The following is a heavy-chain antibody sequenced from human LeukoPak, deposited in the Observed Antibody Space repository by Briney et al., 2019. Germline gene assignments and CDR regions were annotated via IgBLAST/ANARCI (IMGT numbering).Heavy chain of an antibody. V-gene: IGHV3-23*01. CDR1: GFTFSSYA. J-gene: IGHJ4*02. CDR2: ISGSGGST. Sequence: GGSLRLSCAASGFTFSSYAMSWVRQAPGKGVEWVSAISGSGGSTCYADSVKGRFTISRDNSKNTLYLQMNSLRAEDTAVYYCAKELSEMATISPFDYWGQGTLVTVSS. CDR3: AKELSEMATISPFDY. D-gene: IGHD5-24*01.